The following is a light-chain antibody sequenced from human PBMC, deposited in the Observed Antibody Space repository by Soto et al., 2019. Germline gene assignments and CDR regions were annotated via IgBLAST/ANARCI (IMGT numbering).Light chain of an antibody. V-gene: IGKV3-11*01. CDR3: QQRDNWPWT. J-gene: IGKJ4*01. Sequence: EIALTQSPATLSLSPGERATLSCRASHSVSSYLAWYQQKPGRAPRLLIYDTSKRATGIPARLIGSGSGTDFILSMSSLEPEDFAVYYCQQRDNWPWTFGGGTKVEIK. CDR2: DTS. CDR1: HSVSSY.